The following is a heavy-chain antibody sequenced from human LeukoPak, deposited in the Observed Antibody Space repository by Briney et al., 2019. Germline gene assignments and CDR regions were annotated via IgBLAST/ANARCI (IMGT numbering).Heavy chain of an antibody. Sequence: SETLSLTCTVSGGSISSGDYYWSWIRQPPGKGLEWIGYIYYSGSTYYNPSLKSRVTISVDTSKNQFSLKLSSVTAADTAVYYCARAPTYCSSTSCYRGDFDYWGQGTLVTVSS. CDR3: ARAPTYCSSTSCYRGDFDY. V-gene: IGHV4-30-4*01. CDR2: IYYSGST. CDR1: GGSISSGDYY. J-gene: IGHJ4*02. D-gene: IGHD2-2*02.